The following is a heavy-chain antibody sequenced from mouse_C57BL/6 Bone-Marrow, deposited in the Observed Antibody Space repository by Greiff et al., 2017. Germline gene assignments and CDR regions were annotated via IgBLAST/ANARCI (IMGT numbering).Heavy chain of an antibody. CDR3: ARAPDY. Sequence: EVKLVESGGGLVQSGRSLRLSCATSGFTFSDFYMEWVRQAPGKGLEWIAASRNKANDYTTEYSASVKGRFIVSRDTSQSILYLQMNALRAEDTAIYYCARAPDYWGQGTSVTVSS. CDR1: GFTFSDFY. V-gene: IGHV7-1*01. CDR2: SRNKANDYTT. J-gene: IGHJ4*01.